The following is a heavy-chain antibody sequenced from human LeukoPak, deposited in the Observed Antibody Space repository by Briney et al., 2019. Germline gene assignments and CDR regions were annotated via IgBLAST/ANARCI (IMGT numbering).Heavy chain of an antibody. CDR2: IYYSGST. CDR3: ARANWNGRGWFDP. CDR1: GGSVSSGSYY. V-gene: IGHV4-61*01. Sequence: SETLSLTCTVSGGSVSSGSYYWGWIRQPPGKGLEWIGYIYYSGSTNYNPSLKSRVTISVDTSKNQFSLKLSSVTAADTAVYYCARANWNGRGWFDPWGQGTLVTVSS. D-gene: IGHD1-1*01. J-gene: IGHJ5*02.